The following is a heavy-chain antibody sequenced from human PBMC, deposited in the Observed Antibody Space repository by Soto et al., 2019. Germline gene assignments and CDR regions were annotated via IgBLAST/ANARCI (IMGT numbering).Heavy chain of an antibody. V-gene: IGHV1-8*01. CDR3: ARQQAMDY. CDR2: MNPHSGDT. Sequence: GASVKVSCKASGYTVVNYEINWVRQATGQGLEWLGWMNPHSGDTFYAQNFQGRVTMTGNTSITTAYMELSSLKSEDTAVYYCARQQAMDYWGQGTLVTLSS. J-gene: IGHJ4*02. CDR1: GYTVVNYE.